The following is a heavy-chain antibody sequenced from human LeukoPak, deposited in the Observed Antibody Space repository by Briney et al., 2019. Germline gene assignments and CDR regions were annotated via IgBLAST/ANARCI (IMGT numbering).Heavy chain of an antibody. CDR1: GLTFRSYA. J-gene: IGHJ4*02. D-gene: IGHD3-10*01. CDR2: ISNSGNST. Sequence: GGSLRLSCADSGLTFRSYAMSWVRQAPGKGLEWVSTISNSGNSTYYADSMKGRFTISRDNSKNTLYLQMNSLRVEDTAVYYCAAGRPWLPVDYWGQGTLVTVSS. CDR3: AAGRPWLPVDY. V-gene: IGHV3-23*01.